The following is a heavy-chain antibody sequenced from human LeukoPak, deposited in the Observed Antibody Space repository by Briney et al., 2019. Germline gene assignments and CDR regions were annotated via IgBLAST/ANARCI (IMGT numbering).Heavy chain of an antibody. CDR2: ISAYNGNT. D-gene: IGHD3-3*01. Sequence: ASVKLSCKASGYTFTSYGISWVRQAPGQGLEWMGWISAYNGNTNNAQKLQGRVTMTTDTSTSTAYTELRSLRSDDTAVYYCARAAGEHAYYDFWSGYYKHDNWFDPWGQGTLVTVSS. CDR3: ARAAGEHAYYDFWSGYYKHDNWFDP. J-gene: IGHJ5*02. V-gene: IGHV1-18*01. CDR1: GYTFTSYG.